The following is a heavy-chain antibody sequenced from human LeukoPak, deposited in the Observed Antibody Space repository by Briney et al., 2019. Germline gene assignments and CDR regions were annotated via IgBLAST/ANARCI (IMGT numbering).Heavy chain of an antibody. Sequence: SVKVSFKASGGTFISYAISWVRQAPGQGLEWMGRIIPIFGTANYAQKFQGRVTITTDESTSTAYMELSSLRSEDTAVYYCARGGADYYDSSGYYRVGAFDIWGQGTMVTVSS. V-gene: IGHV1-69*05. D-gene: IGHD3-22*01. CDR2: IIPIFGTA. J-gene: IGHJ3*02. CDR3: ARGGADYYDSSGYYRVGAFDI. CDR1: GGTFISYA.